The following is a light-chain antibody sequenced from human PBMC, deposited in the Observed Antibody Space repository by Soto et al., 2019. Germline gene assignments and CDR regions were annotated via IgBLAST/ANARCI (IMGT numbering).Light chain of an antibody. J-gene: IGLJ2*01. CDR1: SSDVGGYNY. Sequence: QSVLTQPRSVSGSPGQSVTISCTGTSSDVGGYNYVSWYQHHPGKAPKLMIYDVSRRPSGVPDRFSGSKSGNTASLTISGLQAEDEADYYCCSYADTYRVFGGGTKLTVL. V-gene: IGLV2-11*01. CDR3: CSYADTYRV. CDR2: DVS.